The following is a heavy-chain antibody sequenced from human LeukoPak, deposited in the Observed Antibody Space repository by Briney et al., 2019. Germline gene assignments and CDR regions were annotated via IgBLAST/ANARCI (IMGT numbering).Heavy chain of an antibody. Sequence: GASVKVSCKASGYTFTGYYMHWVRQAPRQGLEWMGWINPNSDGTNYAQKFQGRVPMTRNTSISTAYMELSRLRSDDTAVYYCAREKVVDGGYGMDVWGQGTTVTVSS. CDR1: GYTFTGYY. CDR2: INPNSDGT. V-gene: IGHV1-2*02. D-gene: IGHD2-15*01. J-gene: IGHJ6*02. CDR3: AREKVVDGGYGMDV.